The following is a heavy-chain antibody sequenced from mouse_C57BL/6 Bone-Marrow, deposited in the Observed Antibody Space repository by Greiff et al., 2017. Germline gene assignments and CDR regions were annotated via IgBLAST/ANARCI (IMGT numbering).Heavy chain of an antibody. Sequence: QVQLKESGAELAKPGASVKLSCKASGYTFTSYWMHWVKQRPGQGLEWIGYINPSSGYTKYNQKFKDKATLTADKSSSTAYMQLSSLTYEDSAVYYCAVRVRGSSSDYAMDYWGQGTSVTVSS. CDR2: INPSSGYT. J-gene: IGHJ4*01. V-gene: IGHV1-7*01. CDR3: AVRVRGSSSDYAMDY. D-gene: IGHD1-1*01. CDR1: GYTFTSYW.